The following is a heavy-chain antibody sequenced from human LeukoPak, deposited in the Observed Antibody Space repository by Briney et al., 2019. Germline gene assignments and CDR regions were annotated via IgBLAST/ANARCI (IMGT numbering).Heavy chain of an antibody. D-gene: IGHD5-12*01. Sequence: PSETLSLTCSVSGGSISNYYWSWIRQPPGKGLEWLGYIYHTGGTSYNPSLKSRVIMSVETSQNQFSLKLFSVTAADTAVYYCAREDSGYDYSPFYYWGQGILVTVSS. CDR2: IYHTGGT. J-gene: IGHJ4*02. V-gene: IGHV4-59*01. CDR3: AREDSGYDYSPFYY. CDR1: GGSISNYY.